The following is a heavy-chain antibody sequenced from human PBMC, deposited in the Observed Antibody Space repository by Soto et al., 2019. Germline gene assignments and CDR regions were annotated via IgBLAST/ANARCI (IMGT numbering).Heavy chain of an antibody. Sequence: QVQLVQSGAEVKKPGASVKVSCKASGYTFTSYGISWVRQAPGQGLEWMGWISAYNGNTNYAQKLQGRVTMTTDTSKSTAYMELRSLRSDDTAVYYCARENSDYGVYYYGMDVWGQGTTVTVSS. J-gene: IGHJ6*02. CDR3: ARENSDYGVYYYGMDV. CDR1: GYTFTSYG. V-gene: IGHV1-18*01. D-gene: IGHD4-17*01. CDR2: ISAYNGNT.